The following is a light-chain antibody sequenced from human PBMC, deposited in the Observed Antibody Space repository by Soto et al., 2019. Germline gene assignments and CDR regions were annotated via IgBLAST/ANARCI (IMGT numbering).Light chain of an antibody. Sequence: TVMTQSPGTLSVSPWERATLSCRASQSVSSNFFAWYQQKPGQAPRLVIYGASSRPTGIPDRFSGSGSETDFTLTIGRLEPEDFAVYYCQHFGTFGQGTKVDIK. V-gene: IGKV3-20*01. CDR3: QHFGT. CDR1: QSVSSNF. J-gene: IGKJ1*01. CDR2: GAS.